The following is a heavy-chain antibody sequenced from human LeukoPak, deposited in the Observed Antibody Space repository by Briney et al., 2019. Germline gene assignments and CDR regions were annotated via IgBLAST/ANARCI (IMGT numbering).Heavy chain of an antibody. D-gene: IGHD6-13*01. Sequence: SVKVSCKASGYTFTSYGISWVRQAPGQGLEWMGRIIPILGIANYAQKFQGRVTITADKSTSTAYMELSSLRSEDTAVYYCAKEGQQLVIPRKNYYGLDVWGQGTTVTVSS. J-gene: IGHJ6*02. CDR3: AKEGQQLVIPRKNYYGLDV. CDR2: IIPILGIA. V-gene: IGHV1-69*04. CDR1: GYTFTSYG.